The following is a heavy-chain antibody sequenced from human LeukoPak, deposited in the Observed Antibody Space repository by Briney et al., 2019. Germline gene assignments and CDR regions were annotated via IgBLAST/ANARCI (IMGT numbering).Heavy chain of an antibody. CDR1: GFTFSSYG. CDR2: ISYDGSNK. V-gene: IGHV3-30*18. CDR3: AEVSRYSGSYSAGY. Sequence: PGGSLRLSCAASGFTFSSYGMHWVRQAPGKGLEWGAVISYDGSNKYYADSVKGRFTISRDNSKNTLYLQMNSLRAEDTAVYYCAEVSRYSGSYSAGYWGQGTLVTVSS. J-gene: IGHJ4*02. D-gene: IGHD1-26*01.